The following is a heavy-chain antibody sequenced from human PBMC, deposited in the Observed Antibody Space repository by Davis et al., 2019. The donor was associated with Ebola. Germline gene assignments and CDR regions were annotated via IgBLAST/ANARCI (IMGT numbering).Heavy chain of an antibody. CDR1: GFTFSSYA. J-gene: IGHJ6*03. CDR3: AREDSCSSTSCYRYMDV. D-gene: IGHD2-2*02. Sequence: GESLKTSCAASGFTFSSYAMSWVRQAPGKGLEWVSAISGSGGSTYYADSVKGRFTISRDNAKNTLYLQMNSLRAEDTAVYYCAREDSCSSTSCYRYMDVWGKGTTVTVSS. CDR2: ISGSGGST. V-gene: IGHV3-23*01.